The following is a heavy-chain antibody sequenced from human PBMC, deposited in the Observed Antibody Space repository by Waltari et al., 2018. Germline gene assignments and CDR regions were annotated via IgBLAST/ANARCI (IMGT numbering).Heavy chain of an antibody. Sequence: VGWIRQPPGKALEWLALIYWDDDKRYSPSLKSRLTITKDTSKNQVVLTMTNMDPVDTATYYCAHSTAARPWFDYWGQGTLVTVSS. D-gene: IGHD6-6*01. CDR3: AHSTAARPWFDY. V-gene: IGHV2-5*02. CDR2: IYWDDDK. J-gene: IGHJ4*02.